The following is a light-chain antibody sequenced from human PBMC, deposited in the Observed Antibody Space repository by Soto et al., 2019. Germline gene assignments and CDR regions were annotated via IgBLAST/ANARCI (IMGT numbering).Light chain of an antibody. Sequence: QSVLTQPPSVSGAPGQRVTISCTGSSSNIGAGYDVHWYQQLPGTAPKLLIYGNSNRPSGVPDRFSGSTSGTPASLAITGLQAEDEADYYCQSYDSSLSGYVFGTGTKLTVL. J-gene: IGLJ1*01. CDR2: GNS. CDR3: QSYDSSLSGYV. V-gene: IGLV1-40*01. CDR1: SSNIGAGYD.